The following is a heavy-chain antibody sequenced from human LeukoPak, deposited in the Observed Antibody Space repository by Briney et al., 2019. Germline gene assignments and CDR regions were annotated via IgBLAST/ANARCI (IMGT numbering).Heavy chain of an antibody. CDR2: INHSGST. D-gene: IGHD3-10*01. CDR3: ARVRRIPGWFGELTYVFDY. V-gene: IGHV4-34*01. Sequence: SETLSLTCAVYGGSFSGYYWSWIRQPPGKGLEWIGEINHSGSTNYNPPLKSRVTISVDTSKNQFSLKLSSVTAADTAVYYCARVRRIPGWFGELTYVFDYWGQGTLVTVSS. J-gene: IGHJ4*02. CDR1: GGSFSGYY.